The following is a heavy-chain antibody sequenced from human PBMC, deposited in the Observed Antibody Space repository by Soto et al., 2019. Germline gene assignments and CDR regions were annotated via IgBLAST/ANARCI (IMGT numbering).Heavy chain of an antibody. CDR3: AKDSGYCSSTSCYYFGYYYYGMDV. CDR2: ISGSGGST. J-gene: IGHJ6*02. D-gene: IGHD2-2*01. Sequence: GGSLRLSCAASVFTFSSYAMSWVRQAPGKGLEWVSAISGSGGSTYYADSVKGRFTIPRDNSKNTLYLQMNSLRAEDTAVYYCAKDSGYCSSTSCYYFGYYYYGMDVWGQGTTVTVSS. V-gene: IGHV3-23*01. CDR1: VFTFSSYA.